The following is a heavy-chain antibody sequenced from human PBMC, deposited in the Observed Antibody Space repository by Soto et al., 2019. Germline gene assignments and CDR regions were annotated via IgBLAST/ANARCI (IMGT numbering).Heavy chain of an antibody. D-gene: IGHD4-4*01. CDR2: IKSKTDGGTT. CDR1: GFTFSNAW. J-gene: IGHJ3*02. Sequence: GGSLRLSCAASGFTFSNAWMSWVRQAPGKGLGWVGRIKSKTDGGTTDYAAPVKGRFTISRDDSKNTLYLQMNSLKTEDTAVYYCTTHTVTTGDDAFDIWGQGTMVTVSS. V-gene: IGHV3-15*01. CDR3: TTHTVTTGDDAFDI.